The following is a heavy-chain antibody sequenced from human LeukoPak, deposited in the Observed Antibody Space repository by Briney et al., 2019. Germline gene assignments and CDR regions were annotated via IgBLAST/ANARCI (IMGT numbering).Heavy chain of an antibody. CDR2: ISGSGDAT. CDR1: GFIFSSYA. Sequence: GGSLRLSCAASGFIFSSYAMKWVRQAPGKGLEWVSGISGSGDATFYADPVKGRFTISRDNSKNTLYLQMNSLRGDDTAVYYCAKYVTPPGTYYYGLDVWGQGTTVTVSS. D-gene: IGHD4-23*01. J-gene: IGHJ6*02. CDR3: AKYVTPPGTYYYGLDV. V-gene: IGHV3-23*01.